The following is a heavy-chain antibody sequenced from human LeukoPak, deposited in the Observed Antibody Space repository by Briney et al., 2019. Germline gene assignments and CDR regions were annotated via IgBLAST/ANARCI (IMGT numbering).Heavy chain of an antibody. D-gene: IGHD3-3*01. CDR2: TYYRAKWYN. J-gene: IGHJ4*02. CDR3: ARGDYAFSSGYYTFDY. V-gene: IGHV6-1*01. CDR1: GDSVSSISAA. Sequence: SQTLSLTCAISGDSVSSISAAWSSIRQTPSRGVWRLLRTYYRAKWYNDYAVSVKSRITINPDTSKNQFSLQLNSVTPEDTAVYYCARGDYAFSSGYYTFDYWGQGTLVTVSS.